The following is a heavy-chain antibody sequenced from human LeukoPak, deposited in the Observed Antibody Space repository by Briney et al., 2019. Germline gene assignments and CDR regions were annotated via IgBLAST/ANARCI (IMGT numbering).Heavy chain of an antibody. CDR2: IYYSGST. Sequence: SETLSLTCTVSGGSISSSSYYWGWIRQPPGKGLEWIGSIYYSGSTYYNPSLKSRVTISVDTSKNRFSLKLSSVTAADTAVYYCASYYYGSGSEFDYWGQGTLVTVSS. CDR3: ASYYYGSGSEFDY. V-gene: IGHV4-39*01. D-gene: IGHD3-10*01. CDR1: GGSISSSSYY. J-gene: IGHJ4*02.